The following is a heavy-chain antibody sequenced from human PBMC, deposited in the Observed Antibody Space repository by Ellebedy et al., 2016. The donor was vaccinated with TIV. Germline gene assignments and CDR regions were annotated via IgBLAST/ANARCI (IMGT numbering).Heavy chain of an antibody. J-gene: IGHJ6*03. CDR2: INHSGST. CDR1: GGSFSGYY. Sequence: GSLRLSXAVYGGSFSGYYWSWIRQPPGKGLEWIGEINHSGSTNYNPSLKSRVSISVDTSRNQFSLKLTSVTAADTAVYYCARARGTEVWHYYYMDVWGKGTTVTVSS. V-gene: IGHV4-34*01. CDR3: ARARGTEVWHYYYMDV.